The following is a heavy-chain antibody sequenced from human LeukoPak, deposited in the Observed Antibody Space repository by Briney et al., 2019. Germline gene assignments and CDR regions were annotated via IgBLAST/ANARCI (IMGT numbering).Heavy chain of an antibody. CDR3: AKPARTDYADY. Sequence: PGGSLRLSCAASRITFSSYAMNWVRQAPGKGLEWVSAISGSGGNTYYADSVKGRFTISRDNSKNTLYLQMNSLRAEDTAAYYCAKPARTDYADYWGQGTLVTVSS. V-gene: IGHV3-23*01. J-gene: IGHJ4*02. D-gene: IGHD1-1*01. CDR2: ISGSGGNT. CDR1: RITFSSYA.